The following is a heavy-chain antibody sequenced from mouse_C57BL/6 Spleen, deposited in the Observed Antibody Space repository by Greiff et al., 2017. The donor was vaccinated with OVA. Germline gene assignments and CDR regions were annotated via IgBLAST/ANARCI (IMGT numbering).Heavy chain of an antibody. CDR1: GYSFTSYY. Sequence: LVESGPELVKPGASVKISCKASGYSFTSYYIHWVKQRPGQGLEWIGWIYPGSGNTKYNEKFKGKATLTADTSSSTAYMQLSSLTSEDSAVYYCARGANWDPYYAMDYWGQGTSVTVSS. V-gene: IGHV1-66*01. CDR2: IYPGSGNT. D-gene: IGHD4-1*01. J-gene: IGHJ4*01. CDR3: ARGANWDPYYAMDY.